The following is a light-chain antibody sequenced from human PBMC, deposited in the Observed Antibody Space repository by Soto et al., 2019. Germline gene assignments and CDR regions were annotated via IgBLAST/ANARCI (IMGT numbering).Light chain of an antibody. CDR2: DAS. J-gene: IGKJ3*01. Sequence: EIVLTQSPAPLSLSPGERATLSCRASQSVSSSLAWYQQKPGQAPRLLIYDASNRSTGIPPRFSGSGSGTDFTLTISSLEPEDFAVYYCQQRSNWPLFIFGPGTKVDIK. CDR3: QQRSNWPLFI. CDR1: QSVSSS. V-gene: IGKV3-11*01.